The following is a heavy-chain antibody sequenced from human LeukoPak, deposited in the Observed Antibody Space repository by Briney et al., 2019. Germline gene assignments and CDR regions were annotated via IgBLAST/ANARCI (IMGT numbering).Heavy chain of an antibody. D-gene: IGHD5-18*01. V-gene: IGHV3-7*01. CDR2: IKGDGSAK. CDR3: ARDRGWIQHDI. CDR1: GFAFSDSW. J-gene: IGHJ3*02. Sequence: PGGSLRLACAASGFAFSDSWMTWLRQAPGKGLEWVAFIKGDGSAKKYVDSVKGRFTISRDNAKNSLFLQMNSLRAEDTAVYYCARDRGWIQHDIWGQGTMVTVSS.